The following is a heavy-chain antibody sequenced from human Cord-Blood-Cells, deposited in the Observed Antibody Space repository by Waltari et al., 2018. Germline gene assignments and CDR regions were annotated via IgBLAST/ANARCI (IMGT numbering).Heavy chain of an antibody. CDR1: GFTFSSYA. J-gene: IGHJ3*02. V-gene: IGHV3-64*01. Sequence: EVQLVESGGGLVQPGGSLRLSCAASGFTFSSYAMHGVRQAPGKGLEYGSAVSSNGGSTYYANSVKGRCTISRDNSKTTLYLQMGSLRAEDMAVYYCARGHSSSWYAFDIWGQGTMVTVSS. CDR3: ARGHSSSWYAFDI. CDR2: VSSNGGST. D-gene: IGHD6-13*01.